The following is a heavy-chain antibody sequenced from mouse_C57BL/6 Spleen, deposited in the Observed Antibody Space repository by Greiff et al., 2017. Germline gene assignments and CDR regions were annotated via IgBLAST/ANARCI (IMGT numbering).Heavy chain of an antibody. Sequence: EVKLVESGGGLVKPGGSLKLSCAASGFTFSDYGMHWVRQAPEKGLEGVAYISSGSSTIYYAATVKGRFTISRDNAKNTLFLQMTSLRSEDTAMDYCARHYYGSSSMDYWGQGTSVTVSS. D-gene: IGHD1-1*01. J-gene: IGHJ4*01. CDR3: ARHYYGSSSMDY. CDR2: ISSGSSTI. CDR1: GFTFSDYG. V-gene: IGHV5-17*01.